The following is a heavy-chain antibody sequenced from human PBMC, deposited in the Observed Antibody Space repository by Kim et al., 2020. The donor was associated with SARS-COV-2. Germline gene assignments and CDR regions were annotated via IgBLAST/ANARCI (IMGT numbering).Heavy chain of an antibody. CDR3: TRGEVTAPFDP. CDR1: GFTFSGSA. V-gene: IGHV3-73*01. J-gene: IGHJ5*02. D-gene: IGHD2-21*02. Sequence: GGSLRLSCAASGFTFSGSAMHWVHQASGKGLEWVGRIRSKANSYATAYAASVKGRFTISRDDSKNTAYLQMNSLKTEDTAVYYCTRGEVTAPFDPWGQGTLVTVSS. CDR2: IRSKANSYAT.